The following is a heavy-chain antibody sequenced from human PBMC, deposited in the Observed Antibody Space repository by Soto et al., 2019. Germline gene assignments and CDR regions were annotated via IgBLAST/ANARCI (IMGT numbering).Heavy chain of an antibody. J-gene: IGHJ6*02. V-gene: IGHV3-33*01. CDR1: GFTFSSYG. CDR3: ARDPNSSSSGSYYYYGMDV. Sequence: PGGSLRLSCAASGFTFSSYGMHWVRQAPGKGLEWVAVIWYDGSNKYYADSVKGRFTISRDNSKNTLYLQMNSLRAEDTAVYYCARDPNSSSSGSYYYYGMDVWGQGTTVTVSS. D-gene: IGHD6-6*01. CDR2: IWYDGSNK.